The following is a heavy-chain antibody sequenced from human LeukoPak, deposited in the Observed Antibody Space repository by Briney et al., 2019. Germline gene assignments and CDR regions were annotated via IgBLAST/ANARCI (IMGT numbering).Heavy chain of an antibody. CDR1: GFTFTSYA. J-gene: IGHJ2*01. CDR2: ISGGGDNT. Sequence: GGSLRLSCGASGFTFTSYAMSWIRQAPGKGLEWVSAISGGGDNTYYGDSVKGRFTISRDNSKNTLYLQMNSLRAEDTATYYCAKPRAMTTGVGRYFDLWGRGTLVTVSS. CDR3: AKPRAMTTGVGRYFDL. D-gene: IGHD1-1*01. V-gene: IGHV3-23*01.